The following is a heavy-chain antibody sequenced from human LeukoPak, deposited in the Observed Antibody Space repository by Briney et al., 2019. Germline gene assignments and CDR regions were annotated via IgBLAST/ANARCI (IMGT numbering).Heavy chain of an antibody. J-gene: IGHJ4*02. D-gene: IGHD6-13*01. Sequence: AGGSLRLSCAASGFTFTSYAMTWVRQAPGKGLEWVSAISGSGVSTFYADSVKGRFTISRDNSKNTLYLQLNSLRAEDTAIYYCAKDPIAAAGTYFDYWGQGTLVTVSS. CDR3: AKDPIAAAGTYFDY. CDR1: GFTFTSYA. CDR2: ISGSGVST. V-gene: IGHV3-23*01.